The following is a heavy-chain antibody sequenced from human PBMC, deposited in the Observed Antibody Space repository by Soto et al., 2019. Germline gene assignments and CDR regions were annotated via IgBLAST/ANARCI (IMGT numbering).Heavy chain of an antibody. CDR3: ATSNWFDP. CDR2: MYYSGST. Sequence: SETLSLTCNVSGGSSSSYYWSWIRQPPGKGLEWIGYMYYSGSTNYNPSLKSRVTITVDTSKNQFSLKLSSVTAADTAVYYCATSNWFDPWGQGTLVTVSS. J-gene: IGHJ5*02. CDR1: GGSSSSYY. V-gene: IGHV4-59*08.